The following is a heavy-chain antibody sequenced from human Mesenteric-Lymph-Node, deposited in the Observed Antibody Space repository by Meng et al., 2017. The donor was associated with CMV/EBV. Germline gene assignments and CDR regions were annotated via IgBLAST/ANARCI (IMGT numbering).Heavy chain of an antibody. J-gene: IGHJ6*02. CDR3: ESLVVVPADDYDYSMDV. V-gene: IGHV3-21*04. Sequence: GGSLRLSCAASGFTFSNYAMNWVRQAPGKGLEWVSSISGSTSTNTYYAGYLGCRFTLSRNNAKNSLYLHMNRLRAEDTSVYYCESLVVVPADDYDYSMDVWGQGTTVTVSS. D-gene: IGHD2-2*01. CDR2: ISGSTSTNT. CDR1: GFTFSNYA.